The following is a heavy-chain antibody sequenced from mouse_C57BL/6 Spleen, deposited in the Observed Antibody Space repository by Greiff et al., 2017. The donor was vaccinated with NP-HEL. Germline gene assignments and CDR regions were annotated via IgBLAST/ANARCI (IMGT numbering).Heavy chain of an antibody. CDR3: ARWDYGSSYLGY. CDR1: GYTFTSYW. V-gene: IGHV1-69*01. D-gene: IGHD1-1*01. CDR2: IDPSDSYT. J-gene: IGHJ2*01. Sequence: VQLQQSGAELVMPGASVKLSCKASGYTFTSYWMHWVKQRPGQGLEWIGEIDPSDSYTNYNQKFKGKSTLTVDKSSSTAYMQLSSLTSEDSAVYYCARWDYGSSYLGYWGQGTTLTVSS.